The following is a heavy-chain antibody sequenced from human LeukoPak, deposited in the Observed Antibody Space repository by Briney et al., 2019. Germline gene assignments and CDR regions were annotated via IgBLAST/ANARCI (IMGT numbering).Heavy chain of an antibody. CDR3: ARGPAYYYDSSGYPHRDYGMDV. CDR1: GYTFTGYY. V-gene: IGHV1-2*02. CDR2: INPDSGGT. J-gene: IGHJ6*02. Sequence: ASVKVSCKTSGYTFTGYYIYWVRQAPGQGLEWMGWINPDSGGTNHAQKFQGRVTMTSDTSISTAYMELSSLISEDTAVYYCARGPAYYYDSSGYPHRDYGMDVWGQGTTVTVSS. D-gene: IGHD3-22*01.